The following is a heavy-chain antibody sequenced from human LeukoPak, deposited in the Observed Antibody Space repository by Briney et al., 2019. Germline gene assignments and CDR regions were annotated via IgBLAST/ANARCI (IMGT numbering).Heavy chain of an antibody. CDR1: GFTFSDYS. Sequence: PGGSLRLSCAASGFTFSDYSMNWVRQAPGKGLEWVSHIDGSGDTIYYADSVKGRFTISRDNAKNSLDLQMDSLRDEDTAVYYCSRRFDCWGQGTLVTVSS. J-gene: IGHJ4*02. CDR3: SRRFDC. V-gene: IGHV3-48*02. CDR2: IDGSGDTI.